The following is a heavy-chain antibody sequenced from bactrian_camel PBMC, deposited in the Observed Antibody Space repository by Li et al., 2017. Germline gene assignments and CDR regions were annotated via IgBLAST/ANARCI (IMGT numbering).Heavy chain of an antibody. CDR2: IYPTTKIT. D-gene: IGHD5*01. J-gene: IGHJ6*01. V-gene: IGHV3S1*01. CDR1: GYIRVC. Sequence: VQLVESGGGSVQAGGSLRLSCAASGYIRVCMGWFRQAPGKEREGIAAIYPTTKITSYAASVKGRFTISRDNTNIYLQMDSLRPEDTAMYYCAARYQGGFGLGGLCTDVLGDFPYWGQGTQVTVS. CDR3: AARYQGGFGLGGLCTDVLGDFPY.